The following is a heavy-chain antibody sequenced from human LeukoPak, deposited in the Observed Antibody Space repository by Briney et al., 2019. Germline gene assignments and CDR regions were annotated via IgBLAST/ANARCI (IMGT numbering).Heavy chain of an antibody. V-gene: IGHV3-48*01. CDR3: AKGAHYFGSGSFRRGHYFDS. D-gene: IGHD3-10*01. Sequence: GGSLRLSCAASGFTFSSYWMNWVRQAPGKGLEWVSYISSSGSTIYYADSVKGRFTSSRDNSKNTLYLQMNSLRADDTAVYYCAKGAHYFGSGSFRRGHYFDSWGQGTLVTVSS. CDR2: ISSSGSTI. CDR1: GFTFSSYW. J-gene: IGHJ4*02.